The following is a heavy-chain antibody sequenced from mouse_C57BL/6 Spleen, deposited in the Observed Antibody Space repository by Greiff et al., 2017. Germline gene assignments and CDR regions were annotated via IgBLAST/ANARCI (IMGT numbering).Heavy chain of an antibody. V-gene: IGHV1-54*01. D-gene: IGHD2-1*01. CDR1: GYAFTNYL. CDR3: ARSGGNPVEFAY. CDR2: INPGSGGT. Sequence: QVQLKQSGAELVRPGTSVKVSCKASGYAFTNYLIEWVKQRPGQGLEWIGVINPGSGGTNYNEKFKGKATLTADKSSSTAYMQLSSLTSEDSAVYFCARSGGNPVEFAYWGQGTLVTVSA. J-gene: IGHJ3*01.